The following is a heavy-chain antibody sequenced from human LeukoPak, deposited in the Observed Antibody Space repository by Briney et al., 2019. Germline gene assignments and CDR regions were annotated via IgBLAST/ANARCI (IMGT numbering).Heavy chain of an antibody. CDR3: ARGLAWELLVPFDF. CDR1: GYSISSDYY. V-gene: IGHV4-38-2*02. CDR2: IHHSGST. D-gene: IGHD1-26*01. J-gene: IGHJ4*02. Sequence: SESLSLTCTVSGYSISSDYYWGWIRQPPGRGLEWIGTIHHSGSTYYNPSLKSRVTMSVDTSKNQFSLRLNSVTAADTATYYCARGLAWELLVPFDFWGQGTLVTVSS.